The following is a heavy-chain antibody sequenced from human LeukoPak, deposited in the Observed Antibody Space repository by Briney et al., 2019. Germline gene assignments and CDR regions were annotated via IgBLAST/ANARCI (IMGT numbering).Heavy chain of an antibody. CDR2: IYYSGST. CDR3: ARRLVGATRDAFDI. J-gene: IGHJ3*02. Sequence: SETLSLTCTVSGGSISSSSYYWGWIRQPPGKGLEWIGSIYYSGSTYYNPSLKSRVTISVDTSKNQFSLKLSSVTAADTAVYYCARRLVGATRDAFDIWGQGTMVTVSS. CDR1: GGSISSSSYY. D-gene: IGHD1-26*01. V-gene: IGHV4-39*01.